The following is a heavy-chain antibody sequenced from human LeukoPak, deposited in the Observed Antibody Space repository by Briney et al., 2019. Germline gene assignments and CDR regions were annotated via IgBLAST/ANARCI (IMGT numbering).Heavy chain of an antibody. Sequence: PGGSLRLSCAASGFTFSSYGMHWVRQAPGKGLEWVAFIRYDGSNKYYADSVKGRFTISRDNSKNTLYLQMNSLRAEDTAVYYCAKGDLAYCSSTSCYDPAWGPNMDVWGKGTTVTVSS. D-gene: IGHD2-2*01. CDR2: IRYDGSNK. V-gene: IGHV3-30*02. CDR1: GFTFSSYG. CDR3: AKGDLAYCSSTSCYDPAWGPNMDV. J-gene: IGHJ6*03.